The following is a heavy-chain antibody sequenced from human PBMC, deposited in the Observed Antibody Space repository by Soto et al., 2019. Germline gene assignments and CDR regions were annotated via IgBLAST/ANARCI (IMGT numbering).Heavy chain of an antibody. CDR3: ARDRRGLATLDRLAA. CDR2: IYPYSGGT. J-gene: IGHJ5*02. Sequence: QVQLVQSGAEVKKPGASVKVSCKASGYTFSDHYLHWVRQAPGQGPEWMGWIYPYSGGTFYSQKFQGRVTMTSDASSRNADMELTSLTSDDTGVYYCARDRRGLATLDRLAAWGQGTPVPVSS. D-gene: IGHD3-16*01. CDR1: GYTFSDHY. V-gene: IGHV1-2*02.